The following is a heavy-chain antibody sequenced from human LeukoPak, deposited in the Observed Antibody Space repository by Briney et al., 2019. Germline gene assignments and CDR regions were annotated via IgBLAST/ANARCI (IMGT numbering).Heavy chain of an antibody. CDR1: GYTFTNYA. J-gene: IGHJ4*02. D-gene: IGHD4-11*01. V-gene: IGHV1-46*01. CDR2: INPSGDST. Sequence: GASVKVSCKASGYTFTNYAMNWVRQAPGQGLEWMGIINPSGDSTSYAQKFQGRVTMTRDMSTSTVYMEVSSLRSEDTAVYYCARVGYSNSGRSAFSYFDYWGQGTLVTVSS. CDR3: ARVGYSNSGRSAFSYFDY.